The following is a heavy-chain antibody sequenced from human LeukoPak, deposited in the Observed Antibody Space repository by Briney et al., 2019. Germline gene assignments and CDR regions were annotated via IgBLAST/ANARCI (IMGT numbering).Heavy chain of an antibody. D-gene: IGHD6-19*01. CDR3: ARGRAVAANNWFDH. CDR1: GFTFSSYS. V-gene: IGHV3-21*01. CDR2: ISSSSSYI. J-gene: IGHJ5*02. Sequence: PGGSLRLSCAASGFTFSSYSMNWVRQAPGKELEWVSSISSSSSYIYYADSVKGRFTISRDNAKNSLYLQMNSLRAEDTAVYYCARGRAVAANNWFDHWGQGTLVTVSS.